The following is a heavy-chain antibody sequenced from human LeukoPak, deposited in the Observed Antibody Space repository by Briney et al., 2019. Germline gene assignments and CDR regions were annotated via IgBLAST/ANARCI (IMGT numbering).Heavy chain of an antibody. D-gene: IGHD3-16*01. CDR3: ARMGAPYYYYYMDA. J-gene: IGHJ6*03. CDR1: GFTFSSYW. Sequence: GGSLRLSCAASGFTFSSYWMSWVRQAPGKGLEWVANIKQDGSEKYYVDSVKGRFTISRDNAKNSLYLQMNSLRAEDTAVYYCARMGAPYYYYYMDAWGQGSLVTVSS. V-gene: IGHV3-7*01. CDR2: IKQDGSEK.